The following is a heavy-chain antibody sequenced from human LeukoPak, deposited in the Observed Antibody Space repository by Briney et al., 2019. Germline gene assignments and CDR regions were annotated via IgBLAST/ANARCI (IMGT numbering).Heavy chain of an antibody. V-gene: IGHV4-59*01. CDR1: GXSISSYY. CDR3: ARIQSAVDAFDI. Sequence: SETLSLTCTVSGXSISSYYWSWIRQPPGKGLEWIGYIYYSGSTNYNPSLKSRVTISVDTSKNQFSLKLSSVTAADTAVYYCARIQSAVDAFDIWGQGTMVTVSS. CDR2: IYYSGST. J-gene: IGHJ3*02.